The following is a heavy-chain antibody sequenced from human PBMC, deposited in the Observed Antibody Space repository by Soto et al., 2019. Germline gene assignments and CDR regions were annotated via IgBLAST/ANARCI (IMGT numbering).Heavy chain of an antibody. D-gene: IGHD3-22*01. Sequence: PGGSLRLSCAASGFTFSSYEMNWVRQAPGKGLEWVSYISSSGSTIYYADSVKGRFTISRDNAKNSLYLQMNSLRAEDTAVYYCARAHYDSSGYYHFDYWGQGTLVTVSS. V-gene: IGHV3-48*03. CDR3: ARAHYDSSGYYHFDY. CDR1: GFTFSSYE. J-gene: IGHJ4*02. CDR2: ISSSGSTI.